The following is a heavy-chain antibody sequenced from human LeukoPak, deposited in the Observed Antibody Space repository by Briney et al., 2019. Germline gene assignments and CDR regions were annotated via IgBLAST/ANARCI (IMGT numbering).Heavy chain of an antibody. CDR3: AKLLLYSFDY. J-gene: IGHJ4*02. V-gene: IGHV3-23*01. CDR1: GFTFCSHA. Sequence: GGSLRLSCAASGFTFCSHAMSWVRQAPGKGLEWVSVISGSGGTSFYADSVKGRFTLSRDNSKNTLYLQMNSLRAEDTAVYYCAKLLLYSFDYWGQGTLVTVSS. CDR2: ISGSGGTS. D-gene: IGHD2/OR15-2a*01.